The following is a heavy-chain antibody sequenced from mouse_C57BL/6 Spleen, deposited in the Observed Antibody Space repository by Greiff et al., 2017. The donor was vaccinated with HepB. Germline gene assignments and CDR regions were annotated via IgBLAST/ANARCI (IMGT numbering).Heavy chain of an antibody. CDR2: IYPGDGDT. D-gene: IGHD3-2*02. CDR1: GYAFSSSW. Sequence: VQLQQSGPELVKPGASVKISCKASGYAFSSSWMNWVKQRPGKGLEWIGRIYPGDGDTNYNGKFKGKATLTADKSSSTAYMQLSSLTSEDSAVYFCASSGYDAKDYWGQGTSVTVSS. J-gene: IGHJ4*01. CDR3: ASSGYDAKDY. V-gene: IGHV1-82*01.